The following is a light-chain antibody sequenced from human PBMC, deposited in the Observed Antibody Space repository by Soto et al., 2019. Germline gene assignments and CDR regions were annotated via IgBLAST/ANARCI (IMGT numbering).Light chain of an antibody. CDR3: SSYAASNNLGV. CDR2: VVS. J-gene: IGLJ2*01. CDR1: SSDVGGYNY. Sequence: QSALTQPPSASGSPGQSVTISCIGTSSDVGGYNYVFWYQQHPGKAPKLMIYVVSKRPSGVPDRFSGSKSGNTASLTVSGLQAEDEADYYCSSYAASNNLGVFGGGTKVTVL. V-gene: IGLV2-8*01.